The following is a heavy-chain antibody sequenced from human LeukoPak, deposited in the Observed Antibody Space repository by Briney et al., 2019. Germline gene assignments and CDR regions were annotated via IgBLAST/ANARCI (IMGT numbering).Heavy chain of an antibody. Sequence: GASVKVSCKASGYTFTSYDINWVRQATGQGLEWMGWMNPGSGNTGYAQKFQGRVTMTRNTFISTAYMELSSLRSEDTAVYHCARAVGSYTMFDPWGQGTLVTVSS. CDR3: ARAVGSYTMFDP. CDR2: MNPGSGNT. CDR1: GYTFTSYD. J-gene: IGHJ5*02. D-gene: IGHD3-10*01. V-gene: IGHV1-8*01.